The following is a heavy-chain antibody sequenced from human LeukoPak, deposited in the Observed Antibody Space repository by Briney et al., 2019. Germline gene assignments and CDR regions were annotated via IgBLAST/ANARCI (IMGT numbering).Heavy chain of an antibody. V-gene: IGHV3-30-3*01. CDR1: GFTFSSSA. CDR2: ISYDGSNK. J-gene: IGHJ4*02. CDR3: ARDRDSSGWYEGFDY. D-gene: IGHD6-19*01. Sequence: GRSLRLSCAASGFTFSSSAMHWVRQAPDKGLEWVAVISYDGSNKYYADSVKGRFTISRDNSKNTLYLHMNSLRADDTAVYYCARDRDSSGWYEGFDYWGQGTLVTVSS.